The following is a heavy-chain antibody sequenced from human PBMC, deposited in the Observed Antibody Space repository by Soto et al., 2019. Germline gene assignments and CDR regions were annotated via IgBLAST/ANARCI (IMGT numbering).Heavy chain of an antibody. V-gene: IGHV3-30-3*01. J-gene: IGHJ4*02. D-gene: IGHD3-10*01. CDR2: ISRDGSNA. Sequence: VQLVESGGGVVQPGMSLTLSCAASGFTFSSYVIHWVRQTPDKGLEWVAFISRDGSNAYYADSVKGRFTISRDNSKNTLYLEMNSLRAEDSAVYYCARDDEGGSDCDLGYWGQGTLVTVSS. CDR1: GFTFSSYV. CDR3: ARDDEGGSDCDLGY.